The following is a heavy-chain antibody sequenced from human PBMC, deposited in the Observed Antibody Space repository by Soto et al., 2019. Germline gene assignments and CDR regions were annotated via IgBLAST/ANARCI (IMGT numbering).Heavy chain of an antibody. D-gene: IGHD3-22*01. Sequence: SVKVSCKASGFTFTRSAVQWVRQARGQRLEWIGWIVVGSGNTNYAQKFQERVTITRDMSTSTAYMELSSLRSEDTAVYYCAADYYYDSSGYYPHAFDIWGQGTMVTVS. J-gene: IGHJ3*02. CDR2: IVVGSGNT. CDR3: AADYYYDSSGYYPHAFDI. V-gene: IGHV1-58*01. CDR1: GFTFTRSA.